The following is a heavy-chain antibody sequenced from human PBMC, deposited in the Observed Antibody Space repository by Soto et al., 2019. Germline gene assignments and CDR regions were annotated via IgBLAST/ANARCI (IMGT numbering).Heavy chain of an antibody. V-gene: IGHV1-69*02. CDR2: IIPILGIA. CDR3: ARGAEQWLKAFDI. Sequence: AASVKVSCKASGGTFSSYTISWVRQAPGQGLEWMGRIIPILGIANYAQKFQGRVTITADKSTSTAYMELSSLRSEDTAVYYCARGAEQWLKAFDIWGQETMVTVSS. CDR1: GGTFSSYT. D-gene: IGHD6-19*01. J-gene: IGHJ3*02.